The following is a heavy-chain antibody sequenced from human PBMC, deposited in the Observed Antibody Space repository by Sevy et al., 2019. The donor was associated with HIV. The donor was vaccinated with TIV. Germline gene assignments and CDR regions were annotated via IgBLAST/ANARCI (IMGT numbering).Heavy chain of an antibody. CDR1: GFTFSSYG. D-gene: IGHD5-12*01. CDR2: ISYDGSNK. J-gene: IGHJ6*02. V-gene: IGHV3-30*18. CDR3: AKDPTGGAYGPPVYGTDA. Sequence: GGSLRLSCAASGFTFSSYGMHWVRQAPGKGLEWVAVISYDGSNKYYADSVKVRFTISRDNYKNTLYLQMNTMRAEDTAINYCAKDPTGGAYGPPVYGTDARRQGTTLSAFS.